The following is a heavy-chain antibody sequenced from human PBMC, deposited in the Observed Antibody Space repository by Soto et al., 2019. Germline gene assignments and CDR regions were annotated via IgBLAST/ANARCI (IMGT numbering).Heavy chain of an antibody. Sequence: SLRLSCAASGFTFSSFWMDWVRQSPGKGLEWVANISPDGSEKQYVDSVKGRFTISRDNAKNSLYLQMSSVTAEDSALYYCSRSLDSWGQGTRVTVSS. CDR1: GFTFSSFW. CDR3: SRSLDS. CDR2: ISPDGSEK. J-gene: IGHJ4*02. V-gene: IGHV3-7*01.